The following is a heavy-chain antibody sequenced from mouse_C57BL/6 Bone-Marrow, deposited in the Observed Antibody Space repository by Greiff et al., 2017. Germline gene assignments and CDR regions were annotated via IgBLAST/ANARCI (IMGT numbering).Heavy chain of an antibody. CDR1: GYSFTGYY. CDR2: INPSTGGT. V-gene: IGHV1-42*01. D-gene: IGHD1-1*01. J-gene: IGHJ2*01. Sequence: VQLQQSGPELVKPGASVKISCKASGYSFTGYYMNWVKQSPEKSLEWIGEINPSTGGTTYNQKFKAKATLTVDKSSSTSYMQLKSLTSEDSAVYYCARGEVITTVVAPYYFDYWGQGTTLTVSS. CDR3: ARGEVITTVVAPYYFDY.